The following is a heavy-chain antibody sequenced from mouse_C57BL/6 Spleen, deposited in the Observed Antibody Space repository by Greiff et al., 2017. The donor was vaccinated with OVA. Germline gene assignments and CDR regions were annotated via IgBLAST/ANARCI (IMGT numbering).Heavy chain of an antibody. CDR1: GFTFSDYG. CDR3: ARRRDYDYEFYAMDY. Sequence: EVHLVESGGGLVKPGRSLKLSCAASGFTFSDYGMHWVRQAPEKGLEWVAYISSGSSTIYYADTVKGRFTISRDNAKNTLFLQMTSLRSEDTAMYYCARRRDYDYEFYAMDYWGQGTSVTVSS. J-gene: IGHJ4*01. CDR2: ISSGSSTI. D-gene: IGHD2-4*01. V-gene: IGHV5-17*01.